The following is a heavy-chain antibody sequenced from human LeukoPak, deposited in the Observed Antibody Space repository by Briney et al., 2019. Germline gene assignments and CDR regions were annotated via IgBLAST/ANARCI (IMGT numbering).Heavy chain of an antibody. CDR2: INSDGSST. CDR3: ARDLLGNSGSYLRHPNGPPFDY. J-gene: IGHJ4*02. D-gene: IGHD1-26*01. V-gene: IGHV3-74*01. CDR1: GFTFSSYW. Sequence: PGGSLRLSCAASGFTFSSYWMHWVRHAPGKGLVWVSRINSDGSSTSYADSVKGRYTMSRDNATRTLYLQMNSLRAEDTAVYYCARDLLGNSGSYLRHPNGPPFDYWGQGTLVTVSS.